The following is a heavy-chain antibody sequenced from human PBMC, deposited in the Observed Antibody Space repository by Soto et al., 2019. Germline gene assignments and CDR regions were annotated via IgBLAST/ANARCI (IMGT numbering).Heavy chain of an antibody. V-gene: IGHV3-9*01. D-gene: IGHD3-10*01. CDR2: ISWNSGRI. CDR3: ARSGEFSASDYFGF. J-gene: IGHJ4*02. Sequence: EVQLVQYGGGWVQPGRSLRLSCGASGFTFDDYGIHWVRQAPGKGLEWVSSISWNSGRIGYADSVKGRFTISRDHVKNSLYLQMNTLRAEDTALYYCARSGEFSASDYFGFWGQGTLVTVSS. CDR1: GFTFDDYG.